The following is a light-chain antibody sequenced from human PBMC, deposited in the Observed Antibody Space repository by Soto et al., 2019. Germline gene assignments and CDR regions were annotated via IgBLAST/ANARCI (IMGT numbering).Light chain of an antibody. CDR1: QNVANY. CDR3: QQRSNWPHT. CDR2: ESS. V-gene: IGKV3-11*01. Sequence: EIVLTQSPGTLSLSPGERATLSCRASQNVANYLDWYQQKPGQAPRLLIYESSNRATGIAARFSGSGSGTDFTLTISSLEPEDFAVYYCQQRSNWPHTFGQGTKVDI. J-gene: IGKJ1*01.